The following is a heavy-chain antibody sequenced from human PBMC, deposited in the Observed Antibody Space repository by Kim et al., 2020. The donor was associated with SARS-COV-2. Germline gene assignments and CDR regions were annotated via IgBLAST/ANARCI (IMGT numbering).Heavy chain of an antibody. CDR1: GFTFSSYA. D-gene: IGHD2-21*02. CDR2: ISGSGGST. CDR3: AKGVDGGGDCHATYEPEYYYYGMDV. Sequence: GGSLRLSCAASGFTFSSYAMRWVRQAPGKGLEWVSAISGSGGSTYYADSVKGRFTISRDNSKNTLYLQMNSLRAEDTAVYYCAKGVDGGGDCHATYEPEYYYYGMDVWGQGTTVTVSS. V-gene: IGHV3-23*01. J-gene: IGHJ6*02.